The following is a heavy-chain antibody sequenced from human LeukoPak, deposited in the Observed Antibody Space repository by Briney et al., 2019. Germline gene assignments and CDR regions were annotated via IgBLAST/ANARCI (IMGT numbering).Heavy chain of an antibody. Sequence: ASVKVSCKASGYTFTGYYVHWVRQAPGQGLEWMGWINPNTGDSNYAQKFQGRVTMTRDTSISTAYMELSRLRSDDTAVYYCATIINWGSDNDYWGQGTLVTVSS. CDR2: INPNTGDS. CDR3: ATIINWGSDNDY. J-gene: IGHJ4*02. D-gene: IGHD7-27*01. V-gene: IGHV1-2*02. CDR1: GYTFTGYY.